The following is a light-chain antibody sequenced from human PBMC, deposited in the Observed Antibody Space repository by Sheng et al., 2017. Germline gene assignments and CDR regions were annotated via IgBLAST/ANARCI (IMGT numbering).Light chain of an antibody. J-gene: IGKJ1*01. CDR3: QQYGSSPT. V-gene: IGKV3-20*01. CDR2: GAS. Sequence: EIVLTQSPGTLSLSPGERATLSCRASQSVSSSYLAWYQQKPGQAPRLLIYGASSRAAGIPDRFRGSGSGTDFTLTISRLEPEDLAVYYCQQYGSSPTFGQGTKVEIK. CDR1: QSVSSSY.